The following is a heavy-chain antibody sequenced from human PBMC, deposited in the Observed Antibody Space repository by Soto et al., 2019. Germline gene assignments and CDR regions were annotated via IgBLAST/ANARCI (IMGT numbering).Heavy chain of an antibody. D-gene: IGHD2-2*01. V-gene: IGHV1-18*04. CDR2: ISAYTDNP. CDR1: GYTLTTYG. Sequence: ASVKVSCKASGYTLTTYGLPWVRQPPGQGLEWMGWISAYTDNPNYAQKFQGRVTMTIDTSTTTAYMDLRSLTSDDTAVYYCARVIPGAEDWLGPWGQGTLVTVYS. J-gene: IGHJ5*02. CDR3: ARVIPGAEDWLGP.